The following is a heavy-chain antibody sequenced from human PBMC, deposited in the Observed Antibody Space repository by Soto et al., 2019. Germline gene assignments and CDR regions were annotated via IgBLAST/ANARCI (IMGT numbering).Heavy chain of an antibody. V-gene: IGHV4-31*03. D-gene: IGHD5-12*01. CDR2: IYYSGST. J-gene: IGHJ3*02. CDR3: ARVGRWLQFKAFDI. CDR1: GGSISSGGYY. Sequence: QVQLQESGPGLVKPSQTLSLTCTVSGGSISSGGYYWSWIRQHPGKGLEWIGYIYYSGSTYYNPSLKSRVTISVDTSKNQFSLKLSSVTAADTAVYYCARVGRWLQFKAFDIWGQGTMVTVSS.